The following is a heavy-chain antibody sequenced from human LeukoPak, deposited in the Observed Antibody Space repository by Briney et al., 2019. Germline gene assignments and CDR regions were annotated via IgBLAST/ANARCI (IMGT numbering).Heavy chain of an antibody. Sequence: ASVKVSCKASGYIFRSYGISWVRQAPGQGLEWMGWISAYNGKTNYAQKVQGRVTLTTDTSTSTACMEMRGLVSDDTAVYYCARALSDDFWSFYQDYWGQGTLLIVSP. J-gene: IGHJ4*02. V-gene: IGHV1-18*01. D-gene: IGHD3-3*01. CDR3: ARALSDDFWSFYQDY. CDR1: GYIFRSYG. CDR2: ISAYNGKT.